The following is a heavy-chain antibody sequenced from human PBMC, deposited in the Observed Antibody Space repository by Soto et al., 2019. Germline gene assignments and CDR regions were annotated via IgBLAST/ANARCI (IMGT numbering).Heavy chain of an antibody. Sequence: EVQLLESGGGLAQPGGSLRLSCEGSGFTFSSYAMSWVRQAPGKGLEWVSANSRSGASRYYADSVTGRFTISRDNSKNTLYLQMDRLRAEDTAIYYSAKDKRLPHDVFDIWGQGTMVIVSS. V-gene: IGHV3-23*01. D-gene: IGHD6-25*01. CDR1: GFTFSSYA. CDR2: NSRSGASR. CDR3: AKDKRLPHDVFDI. J-gene: IGHJ3*02.